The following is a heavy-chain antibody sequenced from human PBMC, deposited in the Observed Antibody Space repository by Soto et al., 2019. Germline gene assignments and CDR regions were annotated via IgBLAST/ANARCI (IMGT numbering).Heavy chain of an antibody. Sequence: QLQLQESGSGLVKPSQTLSLTCAVSGGSISSGGYSWSWIRQPPGKGREWIGYIYHSGSTYYNPSLKSRVTISLDRFKKQFSLKLSSVTAAETAVYYCARGMTTVTTLDYWGQGTLVTVSS. V-gene: IGHV4-30-2*01. CDR1: GGSISSGGYS. J-gene: IGHJ4*02. CDR3: ARGMTTVTTLDY. D-gene: IGHD4-17*01. CDR2: IYHSGST.